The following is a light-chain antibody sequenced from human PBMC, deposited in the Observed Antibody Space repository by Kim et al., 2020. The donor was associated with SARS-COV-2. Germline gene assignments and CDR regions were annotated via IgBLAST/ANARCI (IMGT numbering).Light chain of an antibody. CDR1: TGPVTSSHF. CDR2: DTT. CDR3: LLSYSGVWV. V-gene: IGLV7-46*01. Sequence: GETVTLTCGSSTGPVTSSHFPYWFQQRPGQAPRTLISDTTNTHSWTPARFSGSLLGDKAALTLSGAQPEDEADYYCLLSYSGVWVFGGGTQLTVL. J-gene: IGLJ3*02.